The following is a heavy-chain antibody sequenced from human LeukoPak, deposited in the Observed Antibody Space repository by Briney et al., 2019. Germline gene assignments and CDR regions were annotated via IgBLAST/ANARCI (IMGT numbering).Heavy chain of an antibody. CDR3: ACLTTADAFDI. CDR1: GGSISTSSYY. Sequence: SETLSLTCTVSGGSISTSSYYWGWIRQPPGKGLEWIGYIYDSGSTNYNPSLKSRFTISVATSNNQFSLKLSSVTAADTAVYYCACLTTADAFDIWGQGTMVTVSS. CDR2: IYDSGST. J-gene: IGHJ3*02. D-gene: IGHD3-22*01. V-gene: IGHV4-61*05.